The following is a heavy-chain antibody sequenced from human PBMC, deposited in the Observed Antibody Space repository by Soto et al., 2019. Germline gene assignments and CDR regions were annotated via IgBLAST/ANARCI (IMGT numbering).Heavy chain of an antibody. V-gene: IGHV3-48*01. CDR3: ARDPEIFDY. CDR2: ISSSSSTI. J-gene: IGHJ4*02. CDR1: GFTFSSYS. Sequence: GGSLRLSCAASGFTFSSYSMNWVRQAPGKGLEWVSYISSSSSTIYYADSVKGRFTISRDNSKNTLYVQMNSLRAEDTAVYYCARDPEIFDYWGQGTLVTVSS.